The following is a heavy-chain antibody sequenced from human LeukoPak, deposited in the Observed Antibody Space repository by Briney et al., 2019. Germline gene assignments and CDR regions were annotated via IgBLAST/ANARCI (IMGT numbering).Heavy chain of an antibody. Sequence: APVKVSCKASGYTFTSYDINWVRQATGQGLEWMGWMNPNSGNTGYAQKFQGRATMTRNTSISTAYMELSSLRSEDTAVYYCASSCGGDCYYRAFDIWGQGTMVTVSS. V-gene: IGHV1-8*01. CDR1: GYTFTSYD. J-gene: IGHJ3*02. CDR3: ASSCGGDCYYRAFDI. D-gene: IGHD2-21*02. CDR2: MNPNSGNT.